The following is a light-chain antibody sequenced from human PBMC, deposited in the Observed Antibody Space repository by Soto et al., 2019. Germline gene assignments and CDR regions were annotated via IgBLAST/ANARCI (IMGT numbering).Light chain of an antibody. J-gene: IGKJ4*01. V-gene: IGKV3-20*01. CDR1: QSVYSSH. Sequence: EIVLTQSPGTLSLSPGERATLSCRASQSVYSSHLALYQHRPGRAPRLLVYGASRRATGVPDRFSGSGSGTHFTLSIRRLESEDFAVYYCQQYETSPFTFGGGTKV. CDR2: GAS. CDR3: QQYETSPFT.